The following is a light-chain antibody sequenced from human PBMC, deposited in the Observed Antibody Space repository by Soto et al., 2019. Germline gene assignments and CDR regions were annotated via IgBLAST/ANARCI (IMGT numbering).Light chain of an antibody. V-gene: IGLV2-14*01. J-gene: IGLJ3*02. CDR1: SSDVGGYNY. CDR3: SSYTSSSWV. CDR2: EVS. Sequence: QSALTQPASVSGSPGQSITISCTGTSSDVGGYNYVSWYQQHPGKAPKLMIYEVSNRPSGVSNRFSGSKSGNTASLTISGLQAADEADYYCSSYTSSSWVFGGGTKVTVL.